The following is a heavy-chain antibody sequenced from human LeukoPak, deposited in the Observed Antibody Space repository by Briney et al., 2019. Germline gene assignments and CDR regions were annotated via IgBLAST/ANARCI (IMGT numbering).Heavy chain of an antibody. CDR1: GYTFTSYY. CDR3: ARAHELELPVFVH. Sequence: GASVKVSYKASGYTFTSYYMHWVRQAPGQGLEWMGIINPSGGSTSYAQKFQGRVTMTRDMSTSTVYMELSSLRSEDTAVYYCARAHELELPVFVHWGQGPLVTVSS. D-gene: IGHD1-7*01. V-gene: IGHV1-46*01. J-gene: IGHJ4*02. CDR2: INPSGGST.